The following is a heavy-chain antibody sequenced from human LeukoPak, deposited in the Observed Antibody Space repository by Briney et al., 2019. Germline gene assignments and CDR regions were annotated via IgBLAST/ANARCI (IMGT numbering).Heavy chain of an antibody. J-gene: IGHJ4*02. V-gene: IGHV4-4*08. CDR2: IYTSGSA. D-gene: IGHD6-6*01. CDR3: ARQYSSSASFDY. Sequence: SETLSLTCTVSGGSISSYYWNWIRQPPGKGLEWIGYIYTSGSANYNPSLKSRVTISVDTSKNQFSLKLSSVTAADTAVYYCARQYSSSASFDYWGQGTLVTVSS. CDR1: GGSISSYY.